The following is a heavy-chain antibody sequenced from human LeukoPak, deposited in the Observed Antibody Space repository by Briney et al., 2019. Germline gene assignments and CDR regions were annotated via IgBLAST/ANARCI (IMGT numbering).Heavy chain of an antibody. Sequence: GGSLRLSCAASGFTFSDYYVSWIRQAPGKGLEWVSYISSSGSTIYYADSVKGRFTISRDNAKNSLYLQMNSLRAEDTAVYYCARDGGYLEMVTSYCFVYWGEGRLVTVS. D-gene: IGHD5-24*01. CDR2: ISSSGSTI. CDR1: GFTFSDYY. J-gene: IGHJ4*02. CDR3: ARDGGYLEMVTSYCFVY. V-gene: IGHV3-11*04.